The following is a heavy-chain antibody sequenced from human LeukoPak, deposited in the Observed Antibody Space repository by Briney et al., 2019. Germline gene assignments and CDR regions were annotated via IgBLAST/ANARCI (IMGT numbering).Heavy chain of an antibody. CDR3: ARVVRGKTNY. CDR1: GFTVSSNY. Sequence: GGSLRLSCAAFGFTVSSNYMSWVRQAPGKGLEWVSVIYSGGSTYYADSVKGRFTISRDNSKNTLYLQMNSLRAEDTAVYYCARVVRGKTNYWGQGTLVTVSS. J-gene: IGHJ4*02. V-gene: IGHV3-66*02. D-gene: IGHD1-14*01. CDR2: IYSGGST.